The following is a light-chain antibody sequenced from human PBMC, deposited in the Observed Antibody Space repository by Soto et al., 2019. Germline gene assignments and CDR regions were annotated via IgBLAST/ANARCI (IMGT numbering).Light chain of an antibody. V-gene: IGKV3-11*01. CDR3: QQRSTWPPS. J-gene: IGKJ4*01. CDR2: DAS. Sequence: EIVLTQSPATLSLSPGERATLSCRASQSVNSYLAWYQQKPGQAPGLLIYDASNRATGIPARFSGSGSGTDFTLTISSLEPEDLAVYYCQQRSTWPPSFGGGTKVEIE. CDR1: QSVNSY.